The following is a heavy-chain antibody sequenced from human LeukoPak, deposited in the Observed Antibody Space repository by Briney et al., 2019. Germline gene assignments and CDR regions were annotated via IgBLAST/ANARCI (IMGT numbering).Heavy chain of an antibody. CDR2: INHSGST. Sequence: SETLSLTCAVYGGSFSGYYWSWIRQPPGKGLEWIGEINHSGSTNYNPSLKSRVTISVDTSKNQFSPKLSSVTAADTAVYYCARGHDFWSGYRRREVDYWGQGTLVTVSS. J-gene: IGHJ4*02. D-gene: IGHD3-3*01. V-gene: IGHV4-34*01. CDR1: GGSFSGYY. CDR3: ARGHDFWSGYRRREVDY.